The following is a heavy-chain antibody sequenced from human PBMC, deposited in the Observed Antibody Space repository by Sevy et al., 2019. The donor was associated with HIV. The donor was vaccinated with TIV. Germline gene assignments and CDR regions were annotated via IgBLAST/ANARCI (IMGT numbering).Heavy chain of an antibody. Sequence: ASVKVSCKVSGSTLTKLSMHWVRQAPGKGLEWMGRFDPEDGETIYAQKFQGRFTMTEDKSTDTAYMVLTTLRSEDTAVYHWASAREYYSDNSGYFDYWGQGTRVTVSS. J-gene: IGHJ4*02. V-gene: IGHV1-24*01. D-gene: IGHD3-22*01. CDR3: ASAREYYSDNSGYFDY. CDR2: FDPEDGET. CDR1: GSTLTKLS.